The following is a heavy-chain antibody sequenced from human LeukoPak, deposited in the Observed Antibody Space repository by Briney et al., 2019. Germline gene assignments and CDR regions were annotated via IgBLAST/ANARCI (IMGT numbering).Heavy chain of an antibody. CDR3: ARRNWNGKYTFDY. Sequence: PGGSLRLSCAASGFTFSTFLMSWGRQAPGKGLGWVADIKQDGSEKYYVDSVKGRFTISRDNAKNSLYLQMNSLRAEDTAVYYCARRNWNGKYTFDYWGQGTLVTVSS. J-gene: IGHJ4*02. CDR2: IKQDGSEK. CDR1: GFTFSTFL. V-gene: IGHV3-7*05. D-gene: IGHD1-1*01.